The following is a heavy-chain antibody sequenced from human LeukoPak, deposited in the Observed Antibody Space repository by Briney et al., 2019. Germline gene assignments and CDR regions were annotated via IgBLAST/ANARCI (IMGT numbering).Heavy chain of an antibody. V-gene: IGHV1-2*02. D-gene: IGHD2-21*02. Sequence: ASVKVSCKASGYTFTGYYMHWVRQAPGQGLEWMGWINPNSGGTNYAQKFQGRVTMTRDTSISTAYMELSRLRSDDTAVYYCARDPGAYCGGDCYSNAFDIWDQGTMVTVSS. CDR2: INPNSGGT. J-gene: IGHJ3*02. CDR1: GYTFTGYY. CDR3: ARDPGAYCGGDCYSNAFDI.